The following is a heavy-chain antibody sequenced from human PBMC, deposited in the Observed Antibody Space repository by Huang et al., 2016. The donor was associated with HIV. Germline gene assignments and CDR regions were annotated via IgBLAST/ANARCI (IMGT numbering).Heavy chain of an antibody. D-gene: IGHD6-19*01. CDR1: GITFRNYA. J-gene: IGHJ4*02. CDR2: KSTDGSGQ. CDR3: AKDQGQWLAYFDS. V-gene: IGHV3-30*18. Sequence: VRLVQSGGGVVQPGRSLRLSCAASGITFRNYAMHWVRQAPGKGLEWVAGKSTDGSGQYYVDSVKGLFIISKDNSNETLFLEMRSLKSEDTAVYFCAKDQGQWLAYFDSWGQGTLVTVSS.